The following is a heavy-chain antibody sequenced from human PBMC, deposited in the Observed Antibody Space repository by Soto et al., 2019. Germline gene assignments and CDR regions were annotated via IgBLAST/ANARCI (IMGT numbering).Heavy chain of an antibody. CDR1: GGSITTSNYY. D-gene: IGHD3-22*01. CDR3: ARRSSPPLFDT. Sequence: SETLSLTCTVSGGSITTSNYYWSWIRQPPGKGLEWIGNVYNSGTAYYNPSLKSRVTISVDTSKNQFSLKLSSVTAADTAVYYFARRSSPPLFDTWGQGALVTVYS. CDR2: VYNSGTA. V-gene: IGHV4-39*01. J-gene: IGHJ5*02.